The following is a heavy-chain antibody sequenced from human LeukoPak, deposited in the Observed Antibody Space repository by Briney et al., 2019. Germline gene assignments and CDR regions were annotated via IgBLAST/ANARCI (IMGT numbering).Heavy chain of an antibody. V-gene: IGHV3-23*01. Sequence: GGSLRLSCAASGFTFSSYAMSWVRQAPGKGLEWVSSISDSGGSTYYTDSVKGRFTISRDNSKNTLYLQMNSLRPEDTAVYYCARGPYYNPSDAFDLWGQGTVVTVFS. CDR3: ARGPYYNPSDAFDL. D-gene: IGHD3-10*01. CDR2: ISDSGGST. J-gene: IGHJ3*01. CDR1: GFTFSSYA.